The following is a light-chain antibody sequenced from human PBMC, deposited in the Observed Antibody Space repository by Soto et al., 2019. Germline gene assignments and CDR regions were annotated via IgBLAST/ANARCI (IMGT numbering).Light chain of an antibody. Sequence: EIVLTQSPATLSLSPGERAILSCRASENISKYLVWYQQKPGQPPRLLIYDASNRATGIPARFSGSGSGTEFTLTISSLEPEDFAFYYCQQRSNWPPLTFGGGTKVEIK. V-gene: IGKV3-11*01. CDR1: ENISKY. CDR2: DAS. CDR3: QQRSNWPPLT. J-gene: IGKJ4*01.